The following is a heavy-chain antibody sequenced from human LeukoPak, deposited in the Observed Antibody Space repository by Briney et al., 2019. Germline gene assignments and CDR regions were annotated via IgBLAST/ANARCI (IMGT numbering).Heavy chain of an antibody. V-gene: IGHV3-23*01. J-gene: IGHJ4*02. D-gene: IGHD1/OR15-1a*01. CDR1: GFTFSSYG. CDR3: AKVRANRFASFDY. Sequence: GGSLRLSCAASGFTFSSYGMSWVRQAPGKGLEWVSGISGSGGTTYYADSVKGRFTISRDNSKITLYLQMNSLGAEDTAVYYCAKVRANRFASFDYWGQGTLVTVSS. CDR2: ISGSGGTT.